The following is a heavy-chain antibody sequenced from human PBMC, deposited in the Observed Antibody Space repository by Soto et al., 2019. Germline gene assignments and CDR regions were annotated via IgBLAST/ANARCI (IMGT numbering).Heavy chain of an antibody. V-gene: IGHV4-30-4*01. D-gene: IGHD2-21*02. J-gene: IGHJ5*02. CDR2: IYYSGST. Sequence: PSEPLSHTCTVSVRSISSGDVYWSWIRQPPGKGLEWIGYIYYSGSTYYNPSLKSRVTISVDTSKNQFSLKLSSVTAADTAVYYCARRPLREAATAKDDTWGQ. CDR3: ARRPLREAATAKDDT. CDR1: VRSISSGDVY.